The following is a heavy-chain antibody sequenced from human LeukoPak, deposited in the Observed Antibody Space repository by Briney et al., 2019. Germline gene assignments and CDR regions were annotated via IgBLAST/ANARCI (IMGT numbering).Heavy chain of an antibody. V-gene: IGHV4-30-2*01. CDR3: ARTAANTYYYFDY. CDR1: GGSISSGGYS. Sequence: PSQTLSLTCAVSGGSISSGGYSWSWIRQPPGKGLEWIGYIYHSGSTYYNLPLKSRVTISVDRSKNQFSLKLSSVTAADTAVYYCARTAANTYYYFDYWGQGTLVTVSS. J-gene: IGHJ4*02. D-gene: IGHD2-2*01. CDR2: IYHSGST.